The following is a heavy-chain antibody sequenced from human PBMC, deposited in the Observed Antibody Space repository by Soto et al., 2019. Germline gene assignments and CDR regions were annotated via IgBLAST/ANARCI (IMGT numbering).Heavy chain of an antibody. CDR3: ATERRGYSYGIFDY. D-gene: IGHD5-18*01. V-gene: IGHV1-24*01. CDR1: GYTLTELS. CDR2: FDPEDGET. Sequence: ASVKVSCKVSGYTLTELSMHWVRQAPGKGLEWMGGFDPEDGETIYAQKFQGRVTVTEDTSTDTAYMELSSLRSEDTAVYYCATERRGYSYGIFDYWGQGTLVTVSS. J-gene: IGHJ4*02.